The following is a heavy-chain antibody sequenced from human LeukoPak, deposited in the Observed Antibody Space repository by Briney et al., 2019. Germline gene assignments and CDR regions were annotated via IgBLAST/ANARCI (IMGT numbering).Heavy chain of an antibody. CDR2: IYPGDSDT. CDR1: GYSFTSYW. J-gene: IGHJ4*02. Sequence: GESLKISCKGSGYSFTSYWIDWVRQMPGKGLEWMGIIYPGDSDTRHSPSFQGQVTISVDKSISTAYLQWSSLKASDTAMYYCARRYCSNGVCSYFEYWGQGTLVTVSS. V-gene: IGHV5-51*01. D-gene: IGHD2-8*01. CDR3: ARRYCSNGVCSYFEY.